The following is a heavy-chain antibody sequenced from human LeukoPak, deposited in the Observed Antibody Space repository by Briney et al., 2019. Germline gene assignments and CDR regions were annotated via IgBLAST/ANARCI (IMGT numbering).Heavy chain of an antibody. CDR1: GFTFSDYY. CDR3: ASGYAPATDYYYYGMDV. D-gene: IGHD5-12*01. CDR2: ISSSSSYT. Sequence: SGGSLRLSCAASGFTFSDYYMSWIRQAPGKGLEWVSYISSSSSYTNYADSVKGRFTISRDNAKNSLYPQMNSLRAEDTAVYYCASGYAPATDYYYYGMDVWGKGTTVTVSS. V-gene: IGHV3-11*06. J-gene: IGHJ6*04.